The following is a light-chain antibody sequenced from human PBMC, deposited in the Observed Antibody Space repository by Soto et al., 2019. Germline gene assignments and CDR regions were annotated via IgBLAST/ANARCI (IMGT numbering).Light chain of an antibody. J-gene: IGLJ3*02. V-gene: IGLV1-47*01. Sequence: QSALTQPPSASGTPGQRITISCSGSTSNIGSDSVFWYQHHPGTAPKLLIFIDNQRPSGVPDRFSGSKSGTSASLAISGLRSEDEADYYCAAWDDSLSAWVFGGGTKLTVL. CDR1: TSNIGSDS. CDR2: IDN. CDR3: AAWDDSLSAWV.